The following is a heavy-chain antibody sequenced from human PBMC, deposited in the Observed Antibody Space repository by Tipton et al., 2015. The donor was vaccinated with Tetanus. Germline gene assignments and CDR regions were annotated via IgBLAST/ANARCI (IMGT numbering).Heavy chain of an antibody. J-gene: IGHJ4*02. CDR3: ARVGGELLIDYYFDY. V-gene: IGHV4-59*01. CDR1: GGSISSYY. CDR2: IYYSGST. Sequence: TLSLTCTVSGGSISSYYWSWIRQPPGKGLEWIGYIYYSGSTNYNPSLKSRVTISVDTSKNQFSLKLSSVTAADTAVYYCARVGGELLIDYYFDYWGQGTLFTVSS. D-gene: IGHD3-10*01.